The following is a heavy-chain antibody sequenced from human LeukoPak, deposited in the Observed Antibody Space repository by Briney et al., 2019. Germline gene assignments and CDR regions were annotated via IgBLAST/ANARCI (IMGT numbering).Heavy chain of an antibody. D-gene: IGHD2-15*01. CDR2: INNDGSGT. Sequence: GGSLRLSCAASGFTFSSYWMHWVRQAPGKGPVWVSRINNDGSGTTYADSVKGRFTISRDDAKNTLYLQMNSLRAEGTAVYYCVRGGESTWSWGQGTLVTVSS. J-gene: IGHJ5*02. CDR3: VRGGESTWS. V-gene: IGHV3-74*01. CDR1: GFTFSSYW.